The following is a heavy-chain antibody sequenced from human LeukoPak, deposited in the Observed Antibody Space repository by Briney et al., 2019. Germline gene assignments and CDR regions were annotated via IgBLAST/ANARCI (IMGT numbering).Heavy chain of an antibody. CDR3: ARGRPHGNDY. J-gene: IGHJ4*02. CDR2: IASDGSST. Sequence: GGSLRLSCAASGLTFSSNSMNWVRQAPGKGLVWVSRIASDGSSTTYADSVKGRFSISRDNAKNTLYLQMNSLRVEDTAVYYCARGRPHGNDYWGQGTLVTVSS. V-gene: IGHV3-74*01. CDR1: GLTFSSNS. D-gene: IGHD4-23*01.